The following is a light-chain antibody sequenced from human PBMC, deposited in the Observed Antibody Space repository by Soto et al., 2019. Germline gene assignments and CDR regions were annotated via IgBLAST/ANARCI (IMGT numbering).Light chain of an antibody. J-gene: IGKJ1*01. CDR3: AQYNNRWT. CDR1: QSVSSN. CDR2: VAS. Sequence: EIVMTQSPATLSVSPGERATLSCRASQSVSSNLAWYQQKPGQAPRLLISVASTRANGVPASSSGSGSETEFTLTISSLQSEDFALYYCAQYNNRWTFGQGTKVEIK. V-gene: IGKV3-15*01.